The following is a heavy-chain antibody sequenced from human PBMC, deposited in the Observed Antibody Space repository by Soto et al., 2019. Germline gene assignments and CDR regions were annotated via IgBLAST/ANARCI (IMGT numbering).Heavy chain of an antibody. Sequence: QVPLLESGGGVVQPARSLSLSCAASGFTFSSYAMHWVRQAPGKGLEWVSVVSYDASNKYYADSVKGRFTISRDNSKKTLSLQMNSGRGEDTAAYYCARAALITIFGVVMQNYFDYWCQGTLVTVSS. CDR1: GFTFSSYA. CDR3: ARAALITIFGVVMQNYFDY. D-gene: IGHD3-3*01. CDR2: VSYDASNK. V-gene: IGHV3-30-3*01. J-gene: IGHJ4*02.